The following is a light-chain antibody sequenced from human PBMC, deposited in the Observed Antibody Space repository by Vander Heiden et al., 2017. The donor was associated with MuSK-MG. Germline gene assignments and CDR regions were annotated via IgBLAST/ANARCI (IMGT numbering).Light chain of an antibody. CDR2: EVS. CDR1: QSLLHSDGKTY. CDR3: RQSKDLPLT. J-gene: IGKJ4*01. Sequence: DIVMTQTPLSLSVTPGQLASISCKSSQSLLHSDGKTYLNWYLQRPGQPPQLLIYEVSNRFSAVSDNFSGSGSGTDFTLRISRVEAEDVGVYYCRQSKDLPLTFGGGTKVEIK. V-gene: IGKV2D-29*01.